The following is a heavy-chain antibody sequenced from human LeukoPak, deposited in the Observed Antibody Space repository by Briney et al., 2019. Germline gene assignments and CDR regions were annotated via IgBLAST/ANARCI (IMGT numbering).Heavy chain of an antibody. CDR2: ISYDGSNK. J-gene: IGHJ4*02. V-gene: IGHV3-30*18. CDR3: AKEGGDYDGGFLDY. D-gene: IGHD4-17*01. Sequence: EGSLRLSCAASGFTFSSYGMHWVRQAPGKGLEWVAVISYDGSNKYYADSVKGRFTISRDNSKNTLYLQMNSLRAEDTAVYYCAKEGGDYDGGFLDYWGQGTLVTVSS. CDR1: GFTFSSYG.